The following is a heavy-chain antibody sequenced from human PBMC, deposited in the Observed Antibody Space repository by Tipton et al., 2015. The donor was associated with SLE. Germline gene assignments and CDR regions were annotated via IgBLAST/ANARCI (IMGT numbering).Heavy chain of an antibody. D-gene: IGHD4-17*01. CDR1: GASISSHY. CDR3: ARGSVRADDY. CDR2: IYYNRHT. Sequence: TLSLTCTVSGASISSHYWSWIRQPPGKKLEWIGYIYYNRHTNYIPSLESRVTISIGTSKNQFSLSLKSVTAADTAVYYCARGSVRADDYWGQGTLVTVSS. J-gene: IGHJ4*02. V-gene: IGHV4-59*11.